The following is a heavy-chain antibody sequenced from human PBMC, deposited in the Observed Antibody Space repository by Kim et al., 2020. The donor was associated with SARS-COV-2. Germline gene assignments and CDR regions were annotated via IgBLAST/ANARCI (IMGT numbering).Heavy chain of an antibody. J-gene: IGHJ4*02. CDR1: GGSISSSSYY. V-gene: IGHV4-39*01. CDR2: IYYSGST. CDR3: ATYNGYTMALGVDY. D-gene: IGHD3-10*01. Sequence: SETLSLTCTVSGGSISSSSYYWGWIRQPPGKGLEWIGSIYYSGSTYYNPSLKSRVTISVDTSKNQFSLKLSSVTAADTAVYYCATYNGYTMALGVDYWGQGTLVTVSS.